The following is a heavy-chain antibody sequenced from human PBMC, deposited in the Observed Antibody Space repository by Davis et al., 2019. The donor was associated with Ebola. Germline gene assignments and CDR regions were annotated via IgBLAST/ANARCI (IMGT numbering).Heavy chain of an antibody. J-gene: IGHJ6*02. D-gene: IGHD2-2*01. CDR2: IYYSGST. V-gene: IGHV4-34*01. CDR1: GGSFSDYF. CDR3: ARVVVVPAASKNYYYGMDA. Sequence: MPSETLSLTCAVYGGSFSDYFWTWIRQTPGEGPEWIGYIYYSGSTYYNPSLKSRVTISVDTSKNQFSLKLSSVTAADTAVYYCARVVVVPAASKNYYYGMDAWGQGTTVTVSS.